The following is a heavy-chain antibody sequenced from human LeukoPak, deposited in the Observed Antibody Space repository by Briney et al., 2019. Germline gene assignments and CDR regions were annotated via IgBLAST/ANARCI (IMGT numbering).Heavy chain of an antibody. Sequence: PGGSLRLSCAASGFTFSGYWMTWVRQAPGKGLEWVANIKQDGSEKYYVDSVRGRFTISRDNTGNSLYLQMNSLRAEDTAVYYCARMSSSSWYVCDYWGQGTLVTVSS. CDR1: GFTFSGYW. CDR2: IKQDGSEK. CDR3: ARMSSSSWYVCDY. J-gene: IGHJ4*02. D-gene: IGHD6-13*01. V-gene: IGHV3-7*01.